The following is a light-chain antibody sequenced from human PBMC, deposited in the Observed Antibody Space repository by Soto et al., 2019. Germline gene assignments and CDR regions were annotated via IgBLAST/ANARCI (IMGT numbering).Light chain of an antibody. CDR3: SSYTSSSTYVV. CDR2: DVS. J-gene: IGLJ2*01. V-gene: IGLV2-14*01. CDR1: SSDVGGYNY. Sequence: QSALTQPASVSGSPGQSITISCTGTSSDVGGYNYVSWYQQHPGKAPKLMIYDVSNRPSGVSNRFSGSKSGNTASLTISGLLAEDVAGYYYSSYTSSSTYVVFGGGTKVTVL.